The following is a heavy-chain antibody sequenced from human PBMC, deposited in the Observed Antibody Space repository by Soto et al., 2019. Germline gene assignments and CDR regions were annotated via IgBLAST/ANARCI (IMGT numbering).Heavy chain of an antibody. Sequence: SVKVSSKASGGTFSSYAISWVRQAPGQGLEWMGGIIPIFGTANYAQKFQGRVTITADESTSTAYMELSSLRSEDTAVYYCARRAHTPRRGVGYYYYGMDVWGQGTTVTVSS. CDR3: ARRAHTPRRGVGYYYYGMDV. CDR1: GGTFSSYA. CDR2: IIPIFGTA. V-gene: IGHV1-69*13. D-gene: IGHD3-10*01. J-gene: IGHJ6*02.